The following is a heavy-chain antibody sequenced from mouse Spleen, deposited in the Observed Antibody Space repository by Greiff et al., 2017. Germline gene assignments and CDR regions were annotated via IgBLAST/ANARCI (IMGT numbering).Heavy chain of an antibody. CDR1: GFTFSNYW. CDR3: TPIYYGSSYNAMDY. CDR2: IRLKSDNYAT. D-gene: IGHD1-1*01. Sequence: EVKLVESGGGLVQPGGSMKLSCVASGFTFSNYWMNWVRQSPEKGLEWVAQIRLKSDNYATHYAESVKGRFTISRDDSKSSVYLQMNNLRAEDTGIYYCTPIYYGSSYNAMDYWGQGTSVTVSS. V-gene: IGHV6-3*01. J-gene: IGHJ4*01.